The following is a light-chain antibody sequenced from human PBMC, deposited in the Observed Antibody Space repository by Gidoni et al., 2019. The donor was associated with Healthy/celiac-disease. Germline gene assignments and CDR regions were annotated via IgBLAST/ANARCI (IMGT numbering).Light chain of an antibody. Sequence: SYELTQPPSVSVSPGETASITCSGDKLGDKYACWYQQKPGQSPVLVIYQDSKRPPGIPERFSGSNSGNTATLTISGTHAMDEADYYCQTWDSSSVVFGGGTKLTVL. V-gene: IGLV3-1*01. CDR2: QDS. CDR1: KLGDKY. J-gene: IGLJ2*01. CDR3: QTWDSSSVV.